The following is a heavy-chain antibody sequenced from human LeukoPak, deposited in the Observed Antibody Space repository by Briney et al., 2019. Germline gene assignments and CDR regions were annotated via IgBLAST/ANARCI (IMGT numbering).Heavy chain of an antibody. J-gene: IGHJ4*02. CDR1: GGSISSYS. CDR3: ASSVAGGFGN. V-gene: IGHV4-59*08. CDR2: IYYSGST. D-gene: IGHD6-19*01. Sequence: SETLSLTCIVSGGSISSYSWNWIRQSPGKGLEWVGYIYYSGSTNYNPSLKSRVTISVDTSKNQFSLKLSSVTAADTAVYYCASSVAGGFGNWGQGTLVTVSS.